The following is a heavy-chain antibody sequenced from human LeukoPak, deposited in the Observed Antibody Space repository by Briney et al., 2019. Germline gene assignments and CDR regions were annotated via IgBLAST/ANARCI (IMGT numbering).Heavy chain of an antibody. Sequence: ASVKVPCRASGYTFTSYGISWVRQAPGQGLEWMGWISAYNGNTNYAQKLQGRVTMTTDTSTSTAYMELRSLRSDDTAVYYCARVSGIAVAGNDAFDIWGQGTMVTVS. D-gene: IGHD6-19*01. CDR3: ARVSGIAVAGNDAFDI. J-gene: IGHJ3*02. CDR2: ISAYNGNT. V-gene: IGHV1-18*01. CDR1: GYTFTSYG.